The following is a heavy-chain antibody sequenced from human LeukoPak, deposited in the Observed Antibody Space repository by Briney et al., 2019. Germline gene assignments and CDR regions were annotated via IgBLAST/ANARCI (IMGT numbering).Heavy chain of an antibody. CDR3: ASLYYYDSSGYDAFDI. V-gene: IGHV1-69*04. D-gene: IGHD3-22*01. CDR2: IIPILGIA. Sequence: SVKVSCKASGGTFISYAISWVRQAPGQGLEWMGRIIPILGIANYAQKFQGRVTITADKSTSTAYMELSSLRSEDTAVYYCASLYYYDSSGYDAFDIWGRGTRVTVSS. CDR1: GGTFISYA. J-gene: IGHJ3*02.